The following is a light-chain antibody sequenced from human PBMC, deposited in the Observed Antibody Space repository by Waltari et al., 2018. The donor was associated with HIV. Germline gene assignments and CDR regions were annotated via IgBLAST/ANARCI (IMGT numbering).Light chain of an antibody. V-gene: IGLV4-69*01. CDR1: SDFSDYA. Sequence: QRVLTHSPSASASLGASVTLTCTLSSDFSDYAIAWHQQHPEKGPRYLMKVYNDGSHYTGDGTPDRFSGSSSGAERYLIISSLQSEDEADYYCQTWGSGIWVFGGGTKLTVL. CDR2: VYNDGSH. CDR3: QTWGSGIWV. J-gene: IGLJ3*02.